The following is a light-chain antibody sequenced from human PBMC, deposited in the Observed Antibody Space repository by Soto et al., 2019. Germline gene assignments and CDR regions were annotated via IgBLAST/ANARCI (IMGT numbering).Light chain of an antibody. CDR3: SSYAGTNNYV. V-gene: IGLV2-8*01. J-gene: IGLJ1*01. CDR2: EVT. Sequence: QSALTQPASVSGSPGQSINISCSGTSSDVGGYNYVSWYQQHPGKAPKLMIYEVTKRPSDIPDRFSGSKSGNTASLTVSGLQAEDEADYYCSSYAGTNNYVFGTGTKLTVL. CDR1: SSDVGGYNY.